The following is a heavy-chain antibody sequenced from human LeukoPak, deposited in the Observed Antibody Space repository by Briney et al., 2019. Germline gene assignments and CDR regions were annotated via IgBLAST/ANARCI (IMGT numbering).Heavy chain of an antibody. Sequence: ASVKVSCKASGYTFTSYAMHWVRQAPGQRLEWMGWISAGNGNTKYSQKFQGRVTITRDTSASTAYMELSSLRSEDTAVYYCARDMPRIAARPVFDYWGQGTLVTVSS. V-gene: IGHV1-3*01. CDR2: ISAGNGNT. D-gene: IGHD6-6*01. CDR1: GYTFTSYA. CDR3: ARDMPRIAARPVFDY. J-gene: IGHJ4*02.